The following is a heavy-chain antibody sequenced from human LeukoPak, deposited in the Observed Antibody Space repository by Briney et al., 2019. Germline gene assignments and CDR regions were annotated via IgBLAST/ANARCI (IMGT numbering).Heavy chain of an antibody. V-gene: IGHV3-30*18. J-gene: IGHJ6*04. D-gene: IGHD3-10*01. CDR3: AKDPGDGDYYYYGMDV. CDR1: GFTFSSYG. CDR2: ISYDGSNK. Sequence: PGGSLRLSCAASGFTFSSYGMHWVRQAPGKGLERVAVISYDGSNKYYADSVKGRFTISRDNSKNTLYLQMNSLRAEDTAVYYCAKDPGDGDYYYYGMDVWGKGTTVTVSS.